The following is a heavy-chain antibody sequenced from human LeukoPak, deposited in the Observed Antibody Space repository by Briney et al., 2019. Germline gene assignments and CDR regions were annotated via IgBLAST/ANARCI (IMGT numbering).Heavy chain of an antibody. CDR2: IYHSGST. CDR1: GYSISSGYY. Sequence: SETLSLTCTVSGYSISSGYYWGWIRQPPGKELEWIGSIYHSGSTYYNPSLKSRVTISVDTSKNQFSLKLSSVTAADTAVYYCARVGPDYGSGSQEVDYWGQGTLVTVSS. CDR3: ARVGPDYGSGSQEVDY. J-gene: IGHJ4*02. V-gene: IGHV4-38-2*02. D-gene: IGHD3-10*01.